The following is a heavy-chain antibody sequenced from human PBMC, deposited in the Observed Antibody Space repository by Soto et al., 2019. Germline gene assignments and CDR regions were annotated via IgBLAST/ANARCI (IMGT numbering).Heavy chain of an antibody. Sequence: PWGSLRFSCSTPWFSFHSYNLNWVPQGPRGGLEWVSYISSSSSTIYYADSVKGRFTISRGNAKNSLYLQMNSLRAEDPAVYYCAREVCSGGSCDHYFDYWGQGTLVTVSS. J-gene: IGHJ4*02. V-gene: IGHV3-48*01. D-gene: IGHD2-15*01. CDR2: ISSSSSTI. CDR3: AREVCSGGSCDHYFDY. CDR1: WFSFHSYN.